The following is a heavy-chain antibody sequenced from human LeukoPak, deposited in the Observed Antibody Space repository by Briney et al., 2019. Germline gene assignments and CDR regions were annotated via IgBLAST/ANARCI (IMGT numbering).Heavy chain of an antibody. D-gene: IGHD6-13*01. CDR3: ARTGIAAADISVEDY. CDR2: IYTSGST. CDR1: GGSISSGSYY. J-gene: IGHJ4*02. V-gene: IGHV4-61*02. Sequence: SETLSLTCTVSGGSISSGSYYWSWVRQPAGKGLEWIGRIYTSGSTNYNPSLKSRVTISVDTSKNQFSLKLSSVTAADTAVYYCARTGIAAADISVEDYWGQGTLVTVSS.